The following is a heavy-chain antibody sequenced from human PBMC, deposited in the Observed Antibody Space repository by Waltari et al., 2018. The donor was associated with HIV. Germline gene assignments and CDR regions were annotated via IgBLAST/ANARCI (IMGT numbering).Heavy chain of an antibody. V-gene: IGHV3-33*01. CDR2: ISHDETNR. D-gene: IGHD6-19*01. CDR3: ARDLYSSAWYVKYLDY. CDR1: GFTFSYYG. Sequence: QVHLVESGGGVVQPGRSLRLTCAASGFTFSYYGMHWVRQAPGKGLEWVAFISHDETNRYYTDSVKGRFTISRDNSKNMVFLQMSSLRAEDTAVYYCARDLYSSAWYVKYLDYWGQGTLVTVSS. J-gene: IGHJ4*02.